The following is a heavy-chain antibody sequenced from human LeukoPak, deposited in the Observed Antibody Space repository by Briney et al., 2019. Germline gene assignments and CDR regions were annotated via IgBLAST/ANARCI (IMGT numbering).Heavy chain of an antibody. CDR1: GFTFQTYV. V-gene: IGHV3-23*01. J-gene: IGHJ4*02. D-gene: IGHD3-10*01. Sequence: GGSLRLSCAASGFTFQTYVMTWVRQAPGKGLEWVSAISGSGVSKYYADSVKGRFTISRDNSKNTLFLQMNSLRDDDTAVYYCARSYGSGTPYLNYWGQGTLVTVSS. CDR3: ARSYGSGTPYLNY. CDR2: ISGSGVSK.